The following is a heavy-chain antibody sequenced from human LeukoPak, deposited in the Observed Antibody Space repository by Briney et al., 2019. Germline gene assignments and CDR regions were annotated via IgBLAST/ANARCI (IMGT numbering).Heavy chain of an antibody. CDR2: IGTAGDT. CDR3: ARDKYDSSGYGGYFDY. J-gene: IGHJ4*02. Sequence: GGSLRLSCAASGFTFSRYDLHWVRQGTGKNLEWVSAIGTAGDTYYPDSVKGRFTISRENAKNSFYLQMNSLRAEDTAVYYCARDKYDSSGYGGYFDYWGQGTLVTVSS. CDR1: GFTFSRYD. V-gene: IGHV3-13*01. D-gene: IGHD3-22*01.